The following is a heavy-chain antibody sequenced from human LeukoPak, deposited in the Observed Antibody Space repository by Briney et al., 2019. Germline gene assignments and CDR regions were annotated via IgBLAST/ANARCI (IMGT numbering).Heavy chain of an antibody. Sequence: GGSLRLSCIASGFTLSRYIMNWVRQAPGKGLEWVASISNDSRYIYYSDSVKGRFTISRDNAENTVYLQTNSLRVEDTAMYYCASLSGVWDTGDKKWFDPWGQGTLVTVSS. CDR2: ISNDSRYI. CDR1: GFTLSRYI. CDR3: ASLSGVWDTGDKKWFDP. D-gene: IGHD2-8*02. J-gene: IGHJ5*02. V-gene: IGHV3-21*01.